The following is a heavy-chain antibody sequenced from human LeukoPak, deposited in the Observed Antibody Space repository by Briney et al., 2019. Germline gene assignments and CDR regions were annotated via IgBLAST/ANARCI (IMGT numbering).Heavy chain of an antibody. Sequence: SETLSLTCTVSGGSISSYYWSWIRQPPGKGLEWIGSIFYIGSTNYNPSLKSRVTLSVDTSKNQFSLKLTSVTAADTAVYYCARERSNGGLRLDFWGQGTLVTASS. J-gene: IGHJ4*02. CDR2: IFYIGST. D-gene: IGHD3-16*01. CDR3: ARERSNGGLRLDF. CDR1: GGSISSYY. V-gene: IGHV4-59*01.